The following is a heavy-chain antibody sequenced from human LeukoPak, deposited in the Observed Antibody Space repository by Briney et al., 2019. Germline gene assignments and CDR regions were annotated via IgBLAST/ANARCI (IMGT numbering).Heavy chain of an antibody. D-gene: IGHD6-13*01. J-gene: IGHJ4*02. CDR2: ISSRGTTI. CDR1: GFSFSDYY. V-gene: IGHV3-11*01. Sequence: PGGSLRLSCAASGFSFSDYYVSWIHQAPGKGLECVSYISSRGTTIYYADSVKGRFTISRDNAKNSLYLQMSSLRAEDTAVYYCAKDLSSSWYYFDYWGQGTLVTVSS. CDR3: AKDLSSSWYYFDY.